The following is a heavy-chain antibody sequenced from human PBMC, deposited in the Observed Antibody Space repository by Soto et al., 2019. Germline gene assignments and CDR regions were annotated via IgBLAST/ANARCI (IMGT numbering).Heavy chain of an antibody. V-gene: IGHV3-33*01. CDR1: GFTFSSYG. Sequence: GGSLRLSCAASGFTFSSYGMHWVRQAPGKGLEWVAVIWYDGSNKYYADSVKGRFTISRDNSKNTPYLQMNSLRAEDTAVYYCARGLTTVTTVGKTWYFDYWGQGTLVTVSS. CDR3: ARGLTTVTTVGKTWYFDY. J-gene: IGHJ4*02. D-gene: IGHD4-17*01. CDR2: IWYDGSNK.